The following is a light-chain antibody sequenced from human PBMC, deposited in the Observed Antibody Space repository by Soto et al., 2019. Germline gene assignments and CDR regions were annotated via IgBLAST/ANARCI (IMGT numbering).Light chain of an antibody. Sequence: EIVMTQSPATLSVSPGERATLSCRASQNVSNNLAWYQQKPGQAPRLLIYGASTRATGIPARISGSGSGTEFTLTISSLQSEDFAVYYCQQYNNWPRTFGQGTKVGIK. CDR3: QQYNNWPRT. J-gene: IGKJ1*01. CDR2: GAS. CDR1: QNVSNN. V-gene: IGKV3-15*01.